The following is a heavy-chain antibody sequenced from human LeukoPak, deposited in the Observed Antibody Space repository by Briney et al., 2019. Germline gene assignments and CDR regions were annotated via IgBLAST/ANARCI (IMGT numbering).Heavy chain of an antibody. CDR2: MNPNSGNT. CDR3: ARAFDSSPSYP. Sequence: ASVKVSCKASGYTFTSYDINWVRQATGQGLEWMGWMNPNSGNTGYAQKFQGRVTTTRNTSISTAYMELSSLRSEDTAVYYCARAFDSSPSYPWGQGTLVTVSS. D-gene: IGHD6-6*01. CDR1: GYTFTSYD. V-gene: IGHV1-8*01. J-gene: IGHJ5*02.